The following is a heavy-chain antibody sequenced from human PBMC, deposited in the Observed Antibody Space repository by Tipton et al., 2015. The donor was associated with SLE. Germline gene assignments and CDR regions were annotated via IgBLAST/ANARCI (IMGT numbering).Heavy chain of an antibody. J-gene: IGHJ4*02. CDR3: ARQVAGVARDYFDY. V-gene: IGHV4-28*01. CDR2: IDYSGNT. CDR1: GFTFSDYW. Sequence: LRLSCVASGFTFSDYWMAWVRQAPGKGLEWIGYIDYSGNTHYTPSLQSRTTISFDTSKKQFFLRLSSVTAADTAVYSCARQVAGVARDYFDYWGQGTLVTVSS. D-gene: IGHD2-15*01.